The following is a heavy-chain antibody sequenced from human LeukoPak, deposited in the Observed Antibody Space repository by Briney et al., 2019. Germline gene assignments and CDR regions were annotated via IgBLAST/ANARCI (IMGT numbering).Heavy chain of an antibody. Sequence: PSETLSLTCAVYGGSLSGHYWSWIRQPPGKGLEWIGEINHSGSTTYNPSLKSRVTISVDTSKNQFFLKLTSVTAADTAVYYCARNEDCSGGSCYNWFDPWGQGTLVTVSS. CDR3: ARNEDCSGGSCYNWFDP. CDR2: INHSGST. CDR1: GGSLSGHY. V-gene: IGHV4-34*01. D-gene: IGHD2-15*01. J-gene: IGHJ5*02.